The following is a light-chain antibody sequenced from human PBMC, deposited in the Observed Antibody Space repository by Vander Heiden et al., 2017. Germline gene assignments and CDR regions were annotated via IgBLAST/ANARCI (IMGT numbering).Light chain of an antibody. CDR3: QQYNNWPQT. CDR1: QSVSSN. J-gene: IGKJ2*01. V-gene: IGKV3-15*01. Sequence: EIVMTQSPATLSVSPGERATLSCRASQSVSSNLAWYQQKPGQAPRLLIYGASTRATGIPARFSGSGSGTEFTLTISSLQSEDFAVYYCQQYNNWPQTFGQETKLEIQ. CDR2: GAS.